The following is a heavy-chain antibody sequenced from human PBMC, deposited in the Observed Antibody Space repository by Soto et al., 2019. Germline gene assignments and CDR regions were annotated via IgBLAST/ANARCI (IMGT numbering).Heavy chain of an antibody. D-gene: IGHD3-10*01. CDR2: IYHTGTT. CDR1: GGSIISDNYY. CDR3: AKGSGYP. V-gene: IGHV4-30-4*01. Sequence: PSETLSLTCTAFGGSIISDNYYWSWFRQPPGKGLEWVGFIYHTGTTSYTPSLESRLTISVDTSKNQFSLKLISVTAADTAMYYCAKGSGYPWGQVTLVTVSS. J-gene: IGHJ5*02.